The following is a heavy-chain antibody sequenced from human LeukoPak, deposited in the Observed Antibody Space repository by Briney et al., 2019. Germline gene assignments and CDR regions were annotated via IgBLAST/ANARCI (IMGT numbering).Heavy chain of an antibody. CDR2: ISISSSTI. V-gene: IGHV3-48*04. D-gene: IGHD3-10*01. CDR1: GFTFSSYS. CDR3: ARDDGFYSASGIYQNYFDH. J-gene: IGHJ4*02. Sequence: GGSLRLSCAASGFTFSSYSMNWVRQAPGKGLEWVSYISISSSTIYYADSVKGRFTISRDNAKSSLYLQMNSLRGEDTAVYYCARDDGFYSASGIYQNYFDHWGQGILVTVSP.